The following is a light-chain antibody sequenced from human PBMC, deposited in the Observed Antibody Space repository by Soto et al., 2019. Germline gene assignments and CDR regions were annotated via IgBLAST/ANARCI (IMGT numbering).Light chain of an antibody. CDR2: YSN. CDR3: AAWDDRLRGYV. J-gene: IGLJ1*01. Sequence: QSVLTQSASASGTPGQRVTISCSGGTSNIGTNAVYWFQLLPGTAPKLLIYYSNHRPSGISDRFSGSKSGTSASLAISGLRPEDEADYYCAAWDDRLRGYVIATGTKVTVL. V-gene: IGLV1-47*01. CDR1: TSNIGTNA.